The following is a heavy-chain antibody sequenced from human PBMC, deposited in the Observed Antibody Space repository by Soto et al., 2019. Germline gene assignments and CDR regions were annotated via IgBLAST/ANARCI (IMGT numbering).Heavy chain of an antibody. V-gene: IGHV4-30-2*01. CDR3: ARQGYLAWLLGEDYYYYGMDV. CDR2: IYHSGDT. CDR1: GGSISSGGYS. J-gene: IGHJ6*02. D-gene: IGHD3-3*01. Sequence: QLQLQESGSGLVKPSQTLSLTCAVSGGSISSGGYSWSWIRQPPGKGLEWIGYIYHSGDTYYNPSLKSRVTISLVRSKNQYSLKLRSVTAADTAVYYCARQGYLAWLLGEDYYYYGMDVWGQGTTVTVSS.